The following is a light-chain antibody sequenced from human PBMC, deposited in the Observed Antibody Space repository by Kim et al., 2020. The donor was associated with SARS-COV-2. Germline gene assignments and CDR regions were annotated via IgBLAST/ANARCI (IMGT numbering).Light chain of an antibody. V-gene: IGKV3-15*01. J-gene: IGKJ1*01. CDR3: QQYNNWPGRT. CDR1: QSVSSN. CDR2: GAS. Sequence: SPGERATRSCRASQSVSSNLAWYQQKPGQAPRLLIYGASTRATGIPARFSGSGSGTEFTLTISSLQSEDFAVYYCQQYNNWPGRTFGQGTKVDIK.